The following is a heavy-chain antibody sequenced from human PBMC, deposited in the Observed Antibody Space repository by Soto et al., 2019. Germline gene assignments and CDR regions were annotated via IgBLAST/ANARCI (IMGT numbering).Heavy chain of an antibody. CDR2: ISGSGGST. CDR1: GFTFSSYA. J-gene: IGHJ4*02. D-gene: IGHD3-22*01. CDR3: AKAMGGYDSSGIGYFDY. Sequence: GGSLRLSCAASGFTFSSYAMSWVRQAPGKGLEWVSAISGSGGSTYYADSVKGRFTISRDNSKNTLYLQMNSLRAEDTAVYYCAKAMGGYDSSGIGYFDYWGQGTLVTVSS. V-gene: IGHV3-23*01.